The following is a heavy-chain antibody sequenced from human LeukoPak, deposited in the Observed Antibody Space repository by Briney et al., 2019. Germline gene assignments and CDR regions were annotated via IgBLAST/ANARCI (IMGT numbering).Heavy chain of an antibody. CDR3: ARALGYKTYYFDY. J-gene: IGHJ4*02. CDR1: GGTFSSYA. Sequence: GASVTVSCKASGGTFSSYAISWVRQAPGQGLEWMGGIIPIFGTANYAQKFQGGVTITADESTSTAYMELSSLRSEDTAVYYCARALGYKTYYFDYWGQGTLVTVSS. V-gene: IGHV1-69*13. D-gene: IGHD3-10*01. CDR2: IIPIFGTA.